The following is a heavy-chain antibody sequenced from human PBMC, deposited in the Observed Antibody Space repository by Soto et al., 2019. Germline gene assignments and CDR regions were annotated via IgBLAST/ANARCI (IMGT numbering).Heavy chain of an antibody. V-gene: IGHV1-18*01. CDR3: AREGIAVAGTFRFDP. D-gene: IGHD6-19*01. CDR1: GYTFTSYG. J-gene: IGHJ5*02. Sequence: XSVKVSCKASGYTFTSYGISLVRHSPGQGLEWMGWISAYNGNTNYAQKLQGRVTMTTDTSTSTAYMELRSLRSDDTAVYYCAREGIAVAGTFRFDPWGQGTLVTVSS. CDR2: ISAYNGNT.